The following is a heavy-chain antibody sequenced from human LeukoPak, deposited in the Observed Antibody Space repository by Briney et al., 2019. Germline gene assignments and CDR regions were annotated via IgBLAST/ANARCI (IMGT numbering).Heavy chain of an antibody. CDR1: GFTFSTSGM. D-gene: IGHD6-13*01. Sequence: GSLRLSCAASGFTFSTSGMSWVRQAPGKGLEWIGSIYYSGSTYYNPSLKSRVTISEDTSKNQFSLNLTSVTAADTAVYYCAGKVAAAGTPTGYWGQGTLVTVSS. CDR2: IYYSGST. V-gene: IGHV4-38-2*01. CDR3: AGKVAAAGTPTGY. J-gene: IGHJ4*02.